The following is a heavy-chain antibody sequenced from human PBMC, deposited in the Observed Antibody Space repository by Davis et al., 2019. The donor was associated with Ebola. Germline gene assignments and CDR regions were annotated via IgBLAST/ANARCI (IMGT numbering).Heavy chain of an antibody. V-gene: IGHV3-23*01. Sequence: RTLSLTCTVSGASISSGAYYWSWIRQAPGKGLEWVSTFGTGGDTYYADSVKGRFAISKDNSRGTLYLQMNSLRVEDSAIYYCVKDSSNIWFDIWGQGTLVTVSS. D-gene: IGHD2/OR15-2a*01. CDR3: VKDSSNIWFDI. CDR1: GASISSGAYY. J-gene: IGHJ3*02. CDR2: FGTGGDT.